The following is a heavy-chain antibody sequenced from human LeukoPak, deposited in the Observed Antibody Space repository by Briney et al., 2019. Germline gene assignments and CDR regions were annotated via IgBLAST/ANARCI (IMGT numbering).Heavy chain of an antibody. CDR1: GFTFSKFG. V-gene: IGHV3-23*01. D-gene: IGHD2-15*01. CDR2: ISGSGSST. CDR3: TRALEDIVECAFDY. Sequence: GGSLRLSCAGSGFTFSKFGMIWVRQAPGKGLEWVSGISGSGSSTYYADSVKGRSTISRDNSKNMLYLQMDSLRSEDTAVYYCTRALEDIVECAFDYWGQGTLVTVSS. J-gene: IGHJ4*02.